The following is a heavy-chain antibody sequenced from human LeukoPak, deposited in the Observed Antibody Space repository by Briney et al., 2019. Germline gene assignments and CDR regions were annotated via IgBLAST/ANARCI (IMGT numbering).Heavy chain of an antibody. CDR2: IYYSGTT. D-gene: IGHD6-6*01. J-gene: IGHJ6*03. CDR1: GGSISSSSYY. Sequence: SETLSLTCTVSGGSISSSSYYWGWIRQPPGKGLEWIGSIYYSGTTYYNPSLKSRVTISLDTSKNQFSLKLSSVTAADTAIYYCARDFSSSSIVYYYYYMDVWGKGTTVIVS. V-gene: IGHV4-39*07. CDR3: ARDFSSSSIVYYYYYMDV.